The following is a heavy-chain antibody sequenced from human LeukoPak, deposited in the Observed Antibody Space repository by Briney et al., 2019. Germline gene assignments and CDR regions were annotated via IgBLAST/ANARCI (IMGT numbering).Heavy chain of an antibody. CDR3: ARTGEISITIFGVAPTFDY. Sequence: PGGSLRLSCAASGFTFSSYAMSWVRQAPGKGLEWVSAISGSGGSTYYADSVKGRFTISRDNSKNTLYLQMKSLRAEDKAVYYCARTGEISITIFGVAPTFDYWGQGTLVTVSS. CDR1: GFTFSSYA. CDR2: ISGSGGST. D-gene: IGHD3-3*01. V-gene: IGHV3-23*01. J-gene: IGHJ4*02.